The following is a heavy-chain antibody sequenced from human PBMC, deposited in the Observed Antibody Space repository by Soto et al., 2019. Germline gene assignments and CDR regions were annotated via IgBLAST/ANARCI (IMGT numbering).Heavy chain of an antibody. CDR1: GGYISSGGDY. J-gene: IGHJ3*02. CDR3: ARGLAI. Sequence: TSETMSLTSTVSGGYISSGGDYWSWIRQHQGKGLEWIGYIYYSGSTYYNPSLKSRVTISVDTSKNQFSLKLDSVTAADTAVYFCARGLAIWGQGTMVTAS. CDR2: IYYSGST. V-gene: IGHV4-31*03.